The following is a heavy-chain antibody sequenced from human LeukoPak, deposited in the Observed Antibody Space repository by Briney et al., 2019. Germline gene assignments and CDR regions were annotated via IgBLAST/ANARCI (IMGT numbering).Heavy chain of an antibody. D-gene: IGHD2-2*01. CDR1: GFTFSNYA. CDR2: ISYDGRNK. CDR3: ARDNGRVVPASNTLDY. Sequence: GGSLRLSCAASGFTFSNYAMSWVRQAPGKGLEWVAVISYDGRNKYYADCVKGRFTISRDNSKNTLYLQMNSMRAEDTAVYYCARDNGRVVPASNTLDYWGQGTLVTVSS. V-gene: IGHV3-30*04. J-gene: IGHJ4*02.